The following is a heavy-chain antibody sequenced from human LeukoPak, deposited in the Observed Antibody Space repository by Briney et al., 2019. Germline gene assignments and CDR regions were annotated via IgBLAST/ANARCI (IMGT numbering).Heavy chain of an antibody. CDR2: INPNSGGT. V-gene: IGHV1-2*02. Sequence: ASVKVSCKDSGYTFTGYYMHWVRQAPGQGLEWMGWINPNSGGTNYAQKFQGRVTMTRDTSISTAYMELSRLRSDDTAVYYCASLRGGFGELLVDIWGQGTMVTVSS. D-gene: IGHD3-10*01. CDR1: GYTFTGYY. J-gene: IGHJ3*02. CDR3: ASLRGGFGELLVDI.